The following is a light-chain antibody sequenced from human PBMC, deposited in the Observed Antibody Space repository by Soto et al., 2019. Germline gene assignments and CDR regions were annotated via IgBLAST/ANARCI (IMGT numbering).Light chain of an antibody. V-gene: IGKV1-33*01. CDR1: QDISNY. CDR2: DAS. Sequence: DIQMTQSPSSLSASVGDRVTITCQASQDISNYLNWYQQKPGKAPKLLIYDASNLETGVPSRFSGSGSGTDFTFTISSLQPEDIATYFCHQFDNLPTFGGGTKVDIK. J-gene: IGKJ4*01. CDR3: HQFDNLPT.